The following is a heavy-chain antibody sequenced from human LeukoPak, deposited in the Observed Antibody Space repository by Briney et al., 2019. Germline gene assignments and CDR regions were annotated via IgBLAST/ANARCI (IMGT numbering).Heavy chain of an antibody. V-gene: IGHV4-34*01. CDR3: ARRSRASGSY. Sequence: SETLSLTCAVYGGSFSGYYWSWIRQPPGKGLEWIGEINHSGSTNYNPSLKSRVTISVDTSKNQFSLKLSSVTAADTAVYYCARRSRASGSYWGQGTLVTVSS. CDR1: GGSFSGYY. D-gene: IGHD1-26*01. J-gene: IGHJ4*02. CDR2: INHSGST.